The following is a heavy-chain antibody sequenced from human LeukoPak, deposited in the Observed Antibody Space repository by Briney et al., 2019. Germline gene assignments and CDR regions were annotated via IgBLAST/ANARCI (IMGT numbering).Heavy chain of an antibody. J-gene: IGHJ5*02. CDR2: INHSGST. CDR3: VRQILNVWFDP. Sequence: PSETLSLTCAVYGGSFSGYYWSWIRQPPGKGLEWIGEINHSGSTNYNPSLKSRVTISVDTSKNQFSLKLSSVTAADTAVYYCVRQILNVWFDPWGQGTLVTVSS. CDR1: GGSFSGYY. V-gene: IGHV4-34*01.